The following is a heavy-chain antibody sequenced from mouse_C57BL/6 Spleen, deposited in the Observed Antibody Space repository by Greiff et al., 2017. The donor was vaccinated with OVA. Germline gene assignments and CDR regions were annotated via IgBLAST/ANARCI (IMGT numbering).Heavy chain of an antibody. CDR3: ARRSNYYGSSYEAMDY. CDR2: ISSGSSTI. J-gene: IGHJ4*01. V-gene: IGHV5-17*01. CDR1: GFTFSDYG. D-gene: IGHD1-1*01. Sequence: EVKVVESGGGLVKPGGSLKLSCAASGFTFSDYGMHWVRQAPEKGLEWVAYISSGSSTIYYADTVKGRFTISRDNAKNTLFLQMTSLRSEDTAMYYCARRSNYYGSSYEAMDYWGQGTSVTVSS.